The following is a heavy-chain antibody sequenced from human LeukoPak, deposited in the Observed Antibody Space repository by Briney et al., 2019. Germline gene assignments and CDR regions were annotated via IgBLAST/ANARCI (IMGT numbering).Heavy chain of an antibody. D-gene: IGHD6-19*01. CDR3: ATGDSSGWQGYYGMDV. Sequence: ASVKVSCKASGYTFTGYNMHWVRQAPGQGLEWMGWINPNSGGTNYAQKFQGRVTMTRDTSISTAYMELSRLRSDDTAVYYCATGDSSGWQGYYGMDVWGQGTTVTVSS. J-gene: IGHJ6*02. CDR1: GYTFTGYN. V-gene: IGHV1-2*02. CDR2: INPNSGGT.